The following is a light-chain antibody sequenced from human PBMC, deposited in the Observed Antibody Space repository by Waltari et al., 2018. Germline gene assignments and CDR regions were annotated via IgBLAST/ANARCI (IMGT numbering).Light chain of an antibody. Sequence: QSVLTQPPSASGTPGQRVTIPCSGSSSNIGSNYVYWYQLLPGPAPKLRIYRNNQRPSGVPDRFSGSKSGTSTSLAISGHRSEDEADYYCEAWDDSLSGWVFGGGTKLTVL. CDR1: SSNIGSNY. J-gene: IGLJ3*02. CDR2: RNN. CDR3: EAWDDSLSGWV. V-gene: IGLV1-47*01.